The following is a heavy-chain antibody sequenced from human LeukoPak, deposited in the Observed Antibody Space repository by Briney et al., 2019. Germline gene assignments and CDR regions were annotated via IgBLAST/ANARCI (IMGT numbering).Heavy chain of an antibody. CDR1: AFTFSNYA. D-gene: IGHD5-18*01. V-gene: IGHV3-23*01. Sequence: SGGSLRLSCAASAFTFSNYAMNWVRQAPGKGLEWVSVISGSGDGTYYADSVKGRFTISRDNSKNTLYLQMKSLRAEATAVYYCAKAGEQQWLRMHFDNWGQGTLVTVSS. CDR2: ISGSGDGT. J-gene: IGHJ4*02. CDR3: AKAGEQQWLRMHFDN.